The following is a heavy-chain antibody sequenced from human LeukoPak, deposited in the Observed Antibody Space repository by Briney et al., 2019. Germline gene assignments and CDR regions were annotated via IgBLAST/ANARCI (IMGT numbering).Heavy chain of an antibody. CDR3: ARGYGAGNYRRPFYGMDV. D-gene: IGHD3-10*01. CDR2: LNWNGDIT. V-gene: IGHV3-20*04. CDR1: GFIFNGYG. Sequence: PGESLTLSCTASGFIFNGYGMTWVRQAPGKGLEWVSGLNWNGDITRYADSAKGRFTISRDNAKNSVYLQMDSLSAEDTAFYYCARGYGAGNYRRPFYGMDVWGQGTTVTVSS. J-gene: IGHJ6*02.